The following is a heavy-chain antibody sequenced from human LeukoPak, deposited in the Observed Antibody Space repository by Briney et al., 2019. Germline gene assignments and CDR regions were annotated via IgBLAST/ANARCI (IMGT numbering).Heavy chain of an antibody. Sequence: GASVKVSCKASGYSFSRFDMHWVRQAPGQTLEWIGWINAGNGNTKYSQKFQGRVTITRDTSASTAYMELSSLRSADTAVYYCASGDDYGDFGSFDYWGQGTLVTVSS. CDR2: INAGNGNT. CDR1: GYSFSRFD. J-gene: IGHJ4*02. D-gene: IGHD4-17*01. CDR3: ASGDDYGDFGSFDY. V-gene: IGHV1-3*01.